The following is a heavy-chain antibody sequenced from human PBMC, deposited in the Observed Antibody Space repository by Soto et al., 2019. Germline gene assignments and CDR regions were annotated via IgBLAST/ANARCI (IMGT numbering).Heavy chain of an antibody. CDR2: ISGSSSFI. V-gene: IGHV3-21*01. CDR1: GFTFKTYS. Sequence: PGGPLRLSCAASGFTFKTYSMNWVRQAPGKGLQWVSSISGSSSFIYYADSLRGRLTISRDNAKNSMSLQINSLRAEDTAVYFCARDIGNSGYPDAFDLWGRGKLVTVSS. J-gene: IGHJ3*01. CDR3: ARDIGNSGYPDAFDL. D-gene: IGHD3-22*01.